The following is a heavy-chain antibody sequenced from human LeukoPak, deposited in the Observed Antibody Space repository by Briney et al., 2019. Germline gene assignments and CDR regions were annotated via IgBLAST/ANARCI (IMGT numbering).Heavy chain of an antibody. CDR1: GFSFSSYG. Sequence: GGSLRLSCAASGFSFSSYGIHWVRQAPGKGLEWVAVISHEGSYQNYADSVKGRFTISRDNSKNMVFLQMNSLNAEDTAVYYCARTREQWQVLDYWGQGTLVTVSS. CDR3: ARTREQWQVLDY. CDR2: ISHEGSYQ. V-gene: IGHV3-30*03. D-gene: IGHD6-19*01. J-gene: IGHJ4*02.